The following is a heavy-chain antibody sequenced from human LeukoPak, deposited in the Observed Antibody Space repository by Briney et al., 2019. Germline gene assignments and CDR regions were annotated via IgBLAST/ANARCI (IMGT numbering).Heavy chain of an antibody. V-gene: IGHV1-8*01. CDR3: ARGGYSYGGSSYYYYGMDV. Sequence: VASVTVSCKASGYTFTSYDINWVRQATGQGLEWLGWMNPTSGNTGYAQKLQGRVTMTTDTSTSTAYMELRSLRSDDTAVYYCARGGYSYGGSSYYYYGMDVWGQGTTVTVSS. CDR2: MNPTSGNT. CDR1: GYTFTSYD. J-gene: IGHJ6*02. D-gene: IGHD5-18*01.